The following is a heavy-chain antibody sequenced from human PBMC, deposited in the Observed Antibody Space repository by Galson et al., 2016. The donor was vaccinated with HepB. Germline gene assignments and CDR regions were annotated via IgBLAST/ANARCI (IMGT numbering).Heavy chain of an antibody. Sequence: SLRLSCAASGYTFSFYAIHWVRQAPGKGLEWVAVISYDGSNQNYAGSVKGRFTITREDSKKEVYLQMSNLRVEDTAVYYCARARVVDAGGDYPDALDFWGRGTMVTVAS. D-gene: IGHD2-21*01. CDR2: ISYDGSNQ. V-gene: IGHV3-30-3*01. J-gene: IGHJ3*01. CDR1: GYTFSFYA. CDR3: ARARVVDAGGDYPDALDF.